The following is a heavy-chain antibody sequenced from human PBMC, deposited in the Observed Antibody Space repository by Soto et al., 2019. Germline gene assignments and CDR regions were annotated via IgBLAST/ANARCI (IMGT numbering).Heavy chain of an antibody. J-gene: IGHJ3*02. V-gene: IGHV4-39*01. CDR3: ARTEEQWPDAFDI. D-gene: IGHD6-19*01. Sequence: QLQLQESVPGLVKPSETLSLTCTVSGGSISSSSYYWGWIRQPPGKGLEWIGSIYYSGSTYYNPSLKSRVTISVDTSKNQFSLKLSSVTAADTAVYYCARTEEQWPDAFDIWGQGTMVTVSS. CDR1: GGSISSSSYY. CDR2: IYYSGST.